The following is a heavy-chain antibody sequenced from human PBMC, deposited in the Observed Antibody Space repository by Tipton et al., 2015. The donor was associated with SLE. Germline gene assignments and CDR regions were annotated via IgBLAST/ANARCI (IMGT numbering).Heavy chain of an antibody. Sequence: TLSLTCTVSGGSISSSSYYWSWIRQPPGKGLEWIGYIYYSGSTNYNPSLKSRVTISVDTSKNQFSLKLSSVTAADTAVYYCARENSGLDDDYFDYWGQGTLVTVSS. V-gene: IGHV4-61*01. D-gene: IGHD5-12*01. J-gene: IGHJ4*02. CDR1: GGSISSSSYY. CDR2: IYYSGST. CDR3: ARENSGLDDDYFDY.